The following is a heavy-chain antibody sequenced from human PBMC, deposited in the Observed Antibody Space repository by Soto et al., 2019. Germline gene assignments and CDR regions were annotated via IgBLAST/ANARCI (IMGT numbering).Heavy chain of an antibody. CDR1: GFTFSSYG. V-gene: IGHV3-30*18. J-gene: IGHJ4*02. CDR2: ISYDGSNK. CDR3: AKDALRFSSPHFDY. Sequence: GGSLRLSCAASGFTFSSYGMHWVRQAPGKGLEWVAVISYDGSNKYYADSVKGRFTISRDNSKNTLYLQMNSLRAEDTAVYYCAKDALRFSSPHFDYWGQGTLVTVSS. D-gene: IGHD3-3*01.